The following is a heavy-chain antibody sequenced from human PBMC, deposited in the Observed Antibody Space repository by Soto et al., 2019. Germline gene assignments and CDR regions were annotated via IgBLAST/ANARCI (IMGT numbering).Heavy chain of an antibody. Sequence: QVQLVQSGAEVKKPGSSVKVSCKASGGTFSSYTISWVRQAPGQGLEWMGRIIPILGIANYAQKFQGRVTITADKSTSTAYMELSSLRSEDTAVYYCAILNMVVAGPFDYWGQGTLVTVSS. D-gene: IGHD2-15*01. V-gene: IGHV1-69*02. CDR2: IIPILGIA. CDR3: AILNMVVAGPFDY. CDR1: GGTFSSYT. J-gene: IGHJ4*02.